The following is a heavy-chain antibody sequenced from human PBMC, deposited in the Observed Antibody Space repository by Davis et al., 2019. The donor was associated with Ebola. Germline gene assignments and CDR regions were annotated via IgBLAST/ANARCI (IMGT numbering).Heavy chain of an antibody. J-gene: IGHJ4*02. D-gene: IGHD3-22*01. CDR3: ARGVNYYDSSGYYEEY. CDR1: GYTFTGYD. CDR2: VNPNSGNT. Sequence: AASVKVSCKASGYTFTGYDINWVRQATGQGLEWTGWVNPNSGNTGYAQKFQGRVTMTRNTSISTAYMELSSLRSGDTAVYYCARGVNYYDSSGYYEEYWGQGTLVTVSS. V-gene: IGHV1-8*01.